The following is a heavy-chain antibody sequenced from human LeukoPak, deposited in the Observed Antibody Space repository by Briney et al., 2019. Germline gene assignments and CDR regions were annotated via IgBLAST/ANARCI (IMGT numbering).Heavy chain of an antibody. CDR1: GFTFSTFA. CDR3: AKDLHYNDGRWEFDP. CDR2: VVGGGTT. V-gene: IGHV3-23*01. D-gene: IGHD5-24*01. Sequence: GGSLRLSCAASGFTFSTFAMTWVRQPPGKGLEWVSGVVGGGTTYYADSVKGRFTLSKDNSKKTVYLQMNSLRVEDTAIYYCAKDLHYNDGRWEFDPWGQGTLVTVSS. J-gene: IGHJ5*02.